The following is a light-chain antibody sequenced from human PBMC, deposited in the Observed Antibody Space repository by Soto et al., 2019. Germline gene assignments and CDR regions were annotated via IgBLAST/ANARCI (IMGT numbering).Light chain of an antibody. V-gene: IGKV3-15*01. J-gene: IGKJ5*01. Sequence: EIVMTQSPATLSVSPGEGATLSCGASQSVSGNLAWYQQKPGQAPRLLIYGASTRAPGIPARFSGSGSGTEFTLTISSLQSEDFAVYYCQHYNNWSTFGQGTRLEIK. CDR2: GAS. CDR3: QHYNNWST. CDR1: QSVSGN.